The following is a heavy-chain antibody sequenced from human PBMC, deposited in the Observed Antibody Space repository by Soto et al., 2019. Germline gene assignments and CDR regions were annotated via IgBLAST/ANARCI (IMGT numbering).Heavy chain of an antibody. J-gene: IGHJ3*02. CDR2: IYYSGST. D-gene: IGHD3-9*01. Sequence: SETLSLTCTVSGGSISSGGYYWSWIRQHPGKGLEWNGYIYYSGSTYYNPSLKSRVTISVDTSKNQFSLKLSSVTAADTAVYYCARDSTYDILTGYYTRAFDIWGQGTMVTVSS. CDR3: ARDSTYDILTGYYTRAFDI. V-gene: IGHV4-31*03. CDR1: GGSISSGGYY.